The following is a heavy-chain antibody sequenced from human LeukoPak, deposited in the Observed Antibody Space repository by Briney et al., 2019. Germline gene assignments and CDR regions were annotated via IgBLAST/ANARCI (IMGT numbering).Heavy chain of an antibody. V-gene: IGHV3-7*01. CDR1: GFPFITYW. D-gene: IGHD1-7*01. J-gene: IGHJ5*02. CDR3: ARDRVAGTVSGWFDP. Sequence: GGSLRLSCAASGFPFITYWMNWVRQPLGKGLEWVANIKQDGSERYYVDSVKGRFTISRDNAKNSLYLQMNSLRAEDTAVYYCARDRVAGTVSGWFDPWGQGTLVTVSS. CDR2: IKQDGSER.